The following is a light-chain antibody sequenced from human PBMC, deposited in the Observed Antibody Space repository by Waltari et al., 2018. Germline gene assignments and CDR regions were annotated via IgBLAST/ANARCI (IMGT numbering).Light chain of an antibody. Sequence: QSALTQPASVSGSPAQSITISCTGTSSDVGGYNHVSWYQQQPGKAPKLMIYDVSSRPSGVSNRFFGSKSGNTASLTISGLQAEDEAVYFCSSYSTSITPYVFGTGTKVTVL. V-gene: IGLV2-14*03. CDR2: DVS. CDR3: SSYSTSITPYV. CDR1: SSDVGGYNH. J-gene: IGLJ1*01.